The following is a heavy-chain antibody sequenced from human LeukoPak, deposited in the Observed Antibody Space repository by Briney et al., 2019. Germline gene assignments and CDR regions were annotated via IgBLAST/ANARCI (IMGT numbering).Heavy chain of an antibody. CDR3: ARLNSGYEDYYFDD. Sequence: SETLSLTCTVSGGPLTRSLSYWGWIRRPPGKGLEWIGNIYYTGSTDYSPSFESRAAMSVDTSKNQFSLQLRSVTAADTAVYYCARLNSGYEDYYFDDWGQGTLVTVSS. J-gene: IGHJ4*02. D-gene: IGHD5-12*01. CDR1: GGPLTRSLSY. V-gene: IGHV4-39*01. CDR2: IYYTGST.